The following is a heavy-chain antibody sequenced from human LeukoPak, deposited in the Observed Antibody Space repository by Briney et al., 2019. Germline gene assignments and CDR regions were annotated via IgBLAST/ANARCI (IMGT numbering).Heavy chain of an antibody. CDR1: GGSISSGGYY. CDR2: IYYSAST. Sequence: PSETLSLTCTVSGGSISSGGYYWSWIRQPPGKGLEWIGYIYYSASTYYSPSLKSRVTVSVDTSKNRFSLKLSSVAAADTAMYYCARDLSGYGIFDYWGQGTLVTVSS. CDR3: ARDLSGYGIFDY. V-gene: IGHV4-30-4*08. J-gene: IGHJ4*02. D-gene: IGHD5-12*01.